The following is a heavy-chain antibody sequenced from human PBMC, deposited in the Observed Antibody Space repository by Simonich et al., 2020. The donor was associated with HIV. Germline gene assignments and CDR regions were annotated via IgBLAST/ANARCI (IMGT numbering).Heavy chain of an antibody. CDR1: GFTFSSYA. D-gene: IGHD3-16*01. Sequence: QVQLVESGGGVVQPGRSLRLSCAASGFTFSSYAMHWVRQAPGKGLEWVAVISYDGSNKYYADSVKGRFTISRDNSKNTLVLQMNSLGAEDTAVYYLAGGGSISSVWADDYWGQGTLVTVSS. CDR2: ISYDGSNK. CDR3: AGGGSISSVWADDY. V-gene: IGHV3-30*07. J-gene: IGHJ4*02.